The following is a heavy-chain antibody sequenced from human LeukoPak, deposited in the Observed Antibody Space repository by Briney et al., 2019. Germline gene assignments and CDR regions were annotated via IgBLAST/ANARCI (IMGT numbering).Heavy chain of an antibody. CDR1: GFIFSNYG. CDR2: ISYDGSNK. V-gene: IGHV3-30*03. J-gene: IGHJ4*02. D-gene: IGHD3-10*01. Sequence: GGSLRLSCAASGFIFSNYGMHWVRQAPGKGLEWVAVISYDGSNKYYADSVKGRFTVSRDNSKNTLYLQLNSLRAEDTAVYYCALLWFGELVGHWGQGTLVTVSS. CDR3: ALLWFGELVGH.